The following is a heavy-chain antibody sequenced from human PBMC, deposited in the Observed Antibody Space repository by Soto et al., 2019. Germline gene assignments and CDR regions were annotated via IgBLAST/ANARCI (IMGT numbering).Heavy chain of an antibody. CDR2: IYVTAAV. V-gene: IGHV4-31*03. CDR3: DRLRIATNNYKWFGP. Sequence: ASETLSLTCSVPGAALNSGVLYWRWIRQVPGKGQGWIGHIYVTAAVDYNPSLRDRITISQDTSERQFSLNLRLVTAADTAVYYCDRLRIATNNYKWFGPWGQGTPVTVSS. CDR1: GAALNSGVLY. D-gene: IGHD1-20*01. J-gene: IGHJ5*02.